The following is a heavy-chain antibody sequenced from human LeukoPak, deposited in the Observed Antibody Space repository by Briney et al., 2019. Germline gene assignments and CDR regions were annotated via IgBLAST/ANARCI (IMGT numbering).Heavy chain of an antibody. D-gene: IGHD3-3*01. V-gene: IGHV4-38-2*02. J-gene: IGHJ5*02. CDR3: ARGRTYYDFWSGYYKYNWFDP. CDR2: IYHSGST. Sequence: SETLSLTCTVSGYSISSGYYWGWIRQPPGKGLEWIGSIYHSGSTYYNPSLKSRVTISVDTSKNQFSLKLSSVTAADTAVYYCARGRTYYDFWSGYYKYNWFDPWGQGTLVTVSS. CDR1: GYSISSGYY.